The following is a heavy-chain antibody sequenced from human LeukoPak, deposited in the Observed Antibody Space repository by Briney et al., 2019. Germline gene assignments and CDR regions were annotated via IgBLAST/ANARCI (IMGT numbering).Heavy chain of an antibody. J-gene: IGHJ3*02. CDR3: ARVKTLSSGWPDAFDI. Sequence: HPGGSLRLSCAASGFTVSNTYMSWVRQAPGKGLEWVSVIYAGGGTYYADSVKGRFTISRDSSMNTLYLQMNSLRVEDTAVYYCARVKTLSSGWPDAFDIWGQGTMVTVSS. D-gene: IGHD6-19*01. CDR2: IYAGGGT. CDR1: GFTVSNTY. V-gene: IGHV3-53*01.